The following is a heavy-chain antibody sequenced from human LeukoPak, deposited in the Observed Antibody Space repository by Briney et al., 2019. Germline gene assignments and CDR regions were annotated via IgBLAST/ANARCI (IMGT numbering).Heavy chain of an antibody. D-gene: IGHD3-10*01. V-gene: IGHV4-59*12. Sequence: SETLSLTCTVSGGSISSYYWSWIRQPPGKGLEWIGYIYYSGSTNYNPSLKSRVTMLVDASKNQFSLTMSSVTAADTAVYYCARGFASRFARRHYYMDVWGKGTTVTVSS. CDR3: ARGFASRFARRHYYMDV. CDR2: IYYSGST. CDR1: GGSISSYY. J-gene: IGHJ6*03.